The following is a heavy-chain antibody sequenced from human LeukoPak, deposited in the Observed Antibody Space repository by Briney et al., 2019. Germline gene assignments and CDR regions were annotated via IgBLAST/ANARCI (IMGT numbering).Heavy chain of an antibody. CDR3: ARSRSPLTWFDP. J-gene: IGHJ5*02. V-gene: IGHV1-2*02. CDR2: INPNSGDT. D-gene: IGHD6-6*01. Sequence: ASVKVSCKASGYTFTGYYMHWVRQAPGQGLEWMGWINPNSGDTNYAQKSQGRVTMTRDTSSSTAYMELSSLRSDDTAVYYCARSRSPLTWFDPWGQGTLVTVSS. CDR1: GYTFTGYY.